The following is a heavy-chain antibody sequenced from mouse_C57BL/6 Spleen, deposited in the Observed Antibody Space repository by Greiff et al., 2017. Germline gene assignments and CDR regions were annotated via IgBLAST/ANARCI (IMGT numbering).Heavy chain of an antibody. V-gene: IGHV1-63*01. CDR2: IYPGGGYT. D-gene: IGHD3-2*02. CDR3: ARREGSSGYNAMDY. CDR1: GYTFTNYW. J-gene: IGHJ4*01. Sequence: QVQLQQSGAELVRPGTSVKMSCKASGYTFTNYWIGWAKQRPGHGLEWIGDIYPGGGYTNYNEKFKGKATLTADKSSSTAYMQFSSLTSEDSAIYYCARREGSSGYNAMDYRGQGTSVTVSS.